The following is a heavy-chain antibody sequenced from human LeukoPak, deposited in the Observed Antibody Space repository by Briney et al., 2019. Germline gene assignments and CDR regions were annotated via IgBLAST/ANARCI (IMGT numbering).Heavy chain of an antibody. J-gene: IGHJ4*02. Sequence: SETLSLTSTVPGDSISSSSYYWGWIRQPPGKGLEWIGSIYYSGNTYYNPSLTSRATISVDTSKKQFSLKLSSVTAADTAVYYCARRGYSDSWRHSPFDYWGQGTLVTVSS. D-gene: IGHD6-13*01. CDR2: IYYSGNT. CDR1: GDSISSSSYY. V-gene: IGHV4-39*01. CDR3: ARRGYSDSWRHSPFDY.